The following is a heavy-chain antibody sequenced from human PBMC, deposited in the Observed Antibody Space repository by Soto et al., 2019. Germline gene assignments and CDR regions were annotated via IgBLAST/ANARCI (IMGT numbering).Heavy chain of an antibody. V-gene: IGHV5-51*01. CDR1: GYSFTCYW. CDR2: IYPGDSDT. Sequence: PGEFLKTSCKGPGYSFTCYWIGWGRQMPGKGLGGMGIIYPGDSDTRYSPSFQGQVTISADKSISTAYLQWSSLKASDTAMYYCARHYDFWSGTDPDAYGMDVWGQGTTVTVSS. J-gene: IGHJ6*02. CDR3: ARHYDFWSGTDPDAYGMDV. D-gene: IGHD3-3*01.